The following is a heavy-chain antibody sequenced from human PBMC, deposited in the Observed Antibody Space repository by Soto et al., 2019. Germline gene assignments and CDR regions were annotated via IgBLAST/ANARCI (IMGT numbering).Heavy chain of an antibody. V-gene: IGHV3-15*07. D-gene: IGHD2-21*01. CDR1: GFTFSDAW. CDR3: TIGPRFQSSNDY. CDR2: IKSKTDGGTT. J-gene: IGHJ4*02. Sequence: PGGSLRLSCAASGFTFSDAWMNWVRQVPGKGLEWVGRIKSKTDGGTTDYAAPVKDRFTISRDESKNTLYLQMSSLKNEDTAVYYCTIGPRFQSSNDYWGQGTLVTVSS.